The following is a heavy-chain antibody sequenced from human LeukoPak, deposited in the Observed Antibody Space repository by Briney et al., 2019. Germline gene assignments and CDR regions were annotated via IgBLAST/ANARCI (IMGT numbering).Heavy chain of an antibody. CDR3: AREGGGSYLTRDFDY. D-gene: IGHD3-16*01. CDR1: GGTFSSYA. Sequence: ASVKVSCKASGGTFSSYAISWVRQAPGQGLEWMGRIIPIFGTANYAQKFQGRVTITTDESTSTAYMELSSLRSEDMAVYYCAREGGGSYLTRDFDYWGQGTLVTVS. V-gene: IGHV1-69*05. J-gene: IGHJ4*02. CDR2: IIPIFGTA.